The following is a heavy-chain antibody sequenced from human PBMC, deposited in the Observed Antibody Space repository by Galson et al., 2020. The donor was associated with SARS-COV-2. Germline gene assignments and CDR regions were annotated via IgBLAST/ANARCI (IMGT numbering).Heavy chain of an antibody. J-gene: IGHJ4*02. D-gene: IGHD6-13*01. CDR2: IYSGGST. Sequence: SCAASGFTVSSNYMSWVRQAPGKGLEWVSVIYSGGSTYYADSVKGRFTISRDNSKNTLYLQMNSLRAEDTAVYYCAREVAAFYFDYWGQGTLVTVSS. V-gene: IGHV3-53*01. CDR1: GFTVSSNY. CDR3: AREVAAFYFDY.